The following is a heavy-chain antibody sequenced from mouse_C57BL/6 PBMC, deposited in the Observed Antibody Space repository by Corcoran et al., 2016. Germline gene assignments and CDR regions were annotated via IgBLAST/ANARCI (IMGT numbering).Heavy chain of an antibody. CDR1: GYSITSGYY. CDR2: ISYDGSN. Sequence: DVQLQESGPGLVKPSQSLSLTCSVTGYSITSGYYWNWIRQFPGNKLEWMGYISYDGSNNYNPSLKNRISITRDTSKNQFFLKLNSVTTEDTATYYCAREGGTVYVDYWGQGTTLTVSS. D-gene: IGHD4-1*01. V-gene: IGHV3-6*01. CDR3: AREGGTVYVDY. J-gene: IGHJ2*01.